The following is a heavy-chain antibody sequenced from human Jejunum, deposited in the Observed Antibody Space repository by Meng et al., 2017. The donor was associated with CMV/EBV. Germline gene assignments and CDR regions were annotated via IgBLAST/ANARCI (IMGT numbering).Heavy chain of an antibody. CDR2: IYRGDDK. CDR1: GFSPSTSGEG. Sequence: TCKESGPTLVQPTQTLTLTCSFSGFSPSTSGEGVGWIRQPPGKALEWLALIYRGDDKRYSPSLNSRLTIAKDTSKNEVVLTLTNMGPIDTGTYYCAHFVGGYYPSRPDYWGQGTLVTVSS. CDR3: AHFVGGYYPSRPDY. V-gene: IGHV2-5*02. D-gene: IGHD1-26*01. J-gene: IGHJ4*02.